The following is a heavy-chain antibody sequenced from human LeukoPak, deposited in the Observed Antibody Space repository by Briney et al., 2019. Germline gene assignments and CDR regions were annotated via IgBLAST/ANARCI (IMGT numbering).Heavy chain of an antibody. CDR3: AKEDGYGAKNY. J-gene: IGHJ4*02. Sequence: WGALRISSAGPGFTLWSYSMSRVRQAPGEGVEGVSAISGSGGRTYYADSVKGRFTISRDNSKNTLYLQMNSLRAEDTAVYYCAKEDGYGAKNYWGQGTLVTVSS. D-gene: IGHD5-24*01. V-gene: IGHV3-23*01. CDR1: GFTLWSYS. CDR2: ISGSGGRT.